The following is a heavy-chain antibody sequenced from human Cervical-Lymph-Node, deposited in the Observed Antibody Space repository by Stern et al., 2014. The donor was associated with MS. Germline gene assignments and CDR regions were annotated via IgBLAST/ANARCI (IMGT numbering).Heavy chain of an antibody. CDR3: ARVRYPSNYYDSSGSIDY. Sequence: EVQLVESGGGLVKPGGSLRLSCAASGFTFSSYSMNWVRQAPGKGLEWVSSISSSSSYIYYADSVKGRFTISRDNAKNSLYLQMNSLRAEDTAVYYCARVRYPSNYYDSSGSIDYWGQGTLVTVSS. J-gene: IGHJ4*02. V-gene: IGHV3-21*01. CDR1: GFTFSSYS. CDR2: ISSSSSYI. D-gene: IGHD3-22*01.